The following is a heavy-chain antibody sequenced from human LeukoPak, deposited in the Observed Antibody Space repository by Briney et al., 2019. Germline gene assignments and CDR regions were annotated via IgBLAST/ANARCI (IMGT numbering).Heavy chain of an antibody. V-gene: IGHV4-59*12. CDR2: IYHSGST. CDR3: AEGDGDYGWFDP. J-gene: IGHJ5*02. Sequence: SETLSLTCTVSGGSMNTYYWSWIRQPPGKGLEWIGYIYHSGSTNYNPSLKSRVTISVDTSKNQFSLKLSSVTAADTAVYYCAEGDGDYGWFDPWGQGTLVTVSS. D-gene: IGHD4-17*01. CDR1: GGSMNTYY.